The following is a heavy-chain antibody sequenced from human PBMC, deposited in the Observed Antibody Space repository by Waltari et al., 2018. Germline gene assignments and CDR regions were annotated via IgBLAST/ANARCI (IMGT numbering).Heavy chain of an antibody. CDR1: GFTVSNNS. CDR3: GNIGAFDI. CDR2: IYSGGGT. Sequence: EVQLVESGGGLIQPGGSLRISCSASGFTVSNNSITWVRQAPGKGLEWVSVIYSGGGTYYADSVRGRFTISRDKVKNTVYLQMNSLRAEDTAVYYCGNIGAFDIWGQGTMVTVSS. D-gene: IGHD5-12*01. V-gene: IGHV3-53*01. J-gene: IGHJ3*02.